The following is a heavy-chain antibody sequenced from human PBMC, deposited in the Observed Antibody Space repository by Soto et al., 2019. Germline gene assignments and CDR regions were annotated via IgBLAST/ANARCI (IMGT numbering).Heavy chain of an antibody. V-gene: IGHV1-58*01. CDR2: ILVVSGDT. J-gene: IGHJ4*02. CDR1: GPAFPASG. CDR3: ASYSSGFYRAFDY. Sequence: QIPLAQSGPEVKRPGTSVKVSCQGSGPAFPASGVQWVRQTRGQRLEWMGWILVVSGDTNYSEQFQDRVTFSRDRSTSTVYMEMSGLRSADTAIYYCASYSSGFYRAFDYCGQGAQVTVSS. D-gene: IGHD3-22*01.